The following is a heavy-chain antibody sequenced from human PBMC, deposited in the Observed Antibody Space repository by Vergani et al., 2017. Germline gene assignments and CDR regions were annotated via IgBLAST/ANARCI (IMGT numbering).Heavy chain of an antibody. V-gene: IGHV3-30*03. CDR1: GFTFSSYG. D-gene: IGHD3-3*01. Sequence: QVQLVESGGGVVQPGSSLRPSCAAPGFTFSSYGMHWVRQAPGKGLEWVAVISYDGSNKYYADSVKGRFTISRDNSKNTLYLQMNSLRAEDTAVYYCARDRGSPITIFGVVPVTMGGMDVWGQGTTVTVSS. CDR3: ARDRGSPITIFGVVPVTMGGMDV. CDR2: ISYDGSNK. J-gene: IGHJ6*02.